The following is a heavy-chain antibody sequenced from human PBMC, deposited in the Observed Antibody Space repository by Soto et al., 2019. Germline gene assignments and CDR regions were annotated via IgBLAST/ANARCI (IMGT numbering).Heavy chain of an antibody. J-gene: IGHJ4*02. V-gene: IGHV3-23*01. Sequence: EVQLLESGGGLVQPGGSLRLSCAASGFTFTSYAMSWVRQAPGKGLEWVSGISGGGGSTYYADSVKGRFTISRDNSKNTLYLQMNNLRAEDTAVYYCAQEYYFDYWGQGTLVTVSS. CDR1: GFTFTSYA. CDR2: ISGGGGST. CDR3: AQEYYFDY.